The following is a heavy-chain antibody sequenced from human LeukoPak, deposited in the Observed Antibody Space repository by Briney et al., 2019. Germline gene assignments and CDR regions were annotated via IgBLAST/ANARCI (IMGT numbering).Heavy chain of an antibody. CDR3: AKLVSDGYNNPPPPSRPDSEFTDY. D-gene: IGHD5-24*01. CDR2: ISWDGGST. Sequence: GGSLRLSCAASGFTFDDYAMHWVRQAPGQGLEWVSLISWDGGSTYYADSVKGRFTISRDNSKNSPYLQMNSLRAEDTALYYCAKLVSDGYNNPPPPSRPDSEFTDYWGQGTLVTVSS. V-gene: IGHV3-43D*04. CDR1: GFTFDDYA. J-gene: IGHJ4*02.